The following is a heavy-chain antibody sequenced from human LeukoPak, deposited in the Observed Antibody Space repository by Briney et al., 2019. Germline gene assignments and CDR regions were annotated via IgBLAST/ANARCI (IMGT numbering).Heavy chain of an antibody. D-gene: IGHD3-3*01. CDR3: ARRFQNALRSLSDDAFDI. CDR2: LNFDGSDT. V-gene: IGHV3-74*01. J-gene: IGHJ3*02. CDR1: GFTFRSYW. Sequence: GGSPRLSCATSGFTFRSYWMHWVRQAPGKGLVWVSRLNFDGSDTSYADSVKGRFTISRDNAKNTLYLQMNSLRAEDTAVYYCARRFQNALRSLSDDAFDIWGQGTTVTVSS.